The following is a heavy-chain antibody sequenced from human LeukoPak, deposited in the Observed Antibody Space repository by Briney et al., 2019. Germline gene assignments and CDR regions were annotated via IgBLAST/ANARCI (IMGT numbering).Heavy chain of an antibody. CDR3: ARGVVPAAVYWFDP. J-gene: IGHJ5*02. D-gene: IGHD2-2*01. V-gene: IGHV4-39*07. CDR1: GGSISSSSYY. CDR2: IYYSGST. Sequence: PSETLSLTCTVSGGSISSSSYYWGWIRQPPGKGLEWIGSIYYSGSTYYNPSLKSRVTISVDTSKNQFSLKLSSVTAADTAVYYCARGVVPAAVYWFDPWGQGTLVTVSS.